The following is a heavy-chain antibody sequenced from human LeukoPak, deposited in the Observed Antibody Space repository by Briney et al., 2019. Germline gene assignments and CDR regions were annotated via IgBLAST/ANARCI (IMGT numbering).Heavy chain of an antibody. D-gene: IGHD5-12*01. CDR2: IYYSGST. J-gene: IGHJ6*02. Sequence: SETLSLTCTVSGGSISSGGYYWSWIRQHPGKGLEWIGYIYYSGSTYYNPSLKSRVTISVDTSKNQFSPKLSSVTAADTAVYYCAGEPGYSGYENYYYYYGMDVWGQGTTVTVSS. CDR1: GGSISSGGYY. V-gene: IGHV4-31*03. CDR3: AGEPGYSGYENYYYYYGMDV.